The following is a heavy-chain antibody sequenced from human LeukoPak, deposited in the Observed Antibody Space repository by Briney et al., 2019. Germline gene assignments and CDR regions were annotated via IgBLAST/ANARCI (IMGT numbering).Heavy chain of an antibody. Sequence: GGSLRLSCAASGFTFDDYAMHWVRQAPGKGLEWVSGISWNSGSIGYADSVKGRFTISRDNAKNSLYLQMNSLRAEDTALYYCAKDIAAAGTRYFQHWGQGTLVTVSS. CDR2: ISWNSGSI. J-gene: IGHJ1*01. V-gene: IGHV3-9*01. CDR3: AKDIAAAGTRYFQH. CDR1: GFTFDDYA. D-gene: IGHD6-13*01.